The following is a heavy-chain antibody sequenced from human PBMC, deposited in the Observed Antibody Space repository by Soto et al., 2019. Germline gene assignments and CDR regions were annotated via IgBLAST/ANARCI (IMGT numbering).Heavy chain of an antibody. D-gene: IGHD3-10*01. CDR2: IYYSGST. Sequence: ASETLSLTCTVSGGSISSYYWSWIRQPPGKGLEWIGYIYYSGSTNYNPSLKSRVTISVDTSKNQFSLKLSSVTAADTAVYYCARHAFRGELASGYYFDYWGQGTLVTVSS. V-gene: IGHV4-59*08. CDR1: GGSISSYY. CDR3: ARHAFRGELASGYYFDY. J-gene: IGHJ4*02.